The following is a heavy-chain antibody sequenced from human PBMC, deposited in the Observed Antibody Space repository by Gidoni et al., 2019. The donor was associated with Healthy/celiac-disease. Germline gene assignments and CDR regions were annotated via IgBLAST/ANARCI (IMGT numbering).Heavy chain of an antibody. J-gene: IGHJ4*02. CDR1: GFTFSSYA. CDR2: IAYDGSNK. V-gene: IGHV3-30-3*01. CDR3: ARDDDYGDY. Sequence: QVQLVASGGGVVQPGRSLRLSCAASGFTFSSYAMPWVRQAPGTGLEWVAVIAYDGSNKYYADSVKGRFTISRDNSKNTLYLQMNSLRAEDTAVYYCARDDDYGDYWGQGTLVTVSS.